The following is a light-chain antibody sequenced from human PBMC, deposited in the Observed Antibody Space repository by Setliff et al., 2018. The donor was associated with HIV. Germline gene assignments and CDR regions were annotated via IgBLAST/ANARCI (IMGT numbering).Light chain of an antibody. CDR1: QSISNW. CDR3: QQYYTYST. V-gene: IGKV1-5*03. CDR2: KAS. Sequence: DIQMTQSPSTLSASVGDRVTITCRASQSISNWLAWYQQKPGKAPNLLIYKASTLESGVPSRFSGSGSGTEFTLTISSLQPDDFATYYCQQYYTYSTFGQGTKVDIK. J-gene: IGKJ2*01.